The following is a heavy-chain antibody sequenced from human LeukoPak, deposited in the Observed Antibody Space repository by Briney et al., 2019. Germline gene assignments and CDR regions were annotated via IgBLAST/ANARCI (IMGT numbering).Heavy chain of an antibody. J-gene: IGHJ3*02. CDR1: GGSISSTNW. V-gene: IGHV4-4*02. CDR2: IYHSGLT. CDR3: ASASKVPALVSGNAFDI. D-gene: IGHD2-2*01. Sequence: SETLSLTCAVSGGSISSTNWWSWVRQPPGKGLECIGEIYHSGLTHYNPSLKSRVTISVDKSKNQFSLRLNSVTAADTAVYYCASASKVPALVSGNAFDIWGQGTMVTVSS.